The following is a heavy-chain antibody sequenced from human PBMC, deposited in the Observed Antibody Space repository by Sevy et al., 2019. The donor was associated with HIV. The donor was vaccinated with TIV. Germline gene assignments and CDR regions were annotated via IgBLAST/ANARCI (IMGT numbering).Heavy chain of an antibody. V-gene: IGHV4-39*01. CDR1: GGPISTCTNF. Sequence: SETLSLTCIVSGGPISTCTNFWGWIRQPPGKGLEWIGSIYCGGSTYYNPSLKSRVAISVDPSKNQFSLKVNSVSAADTAVYYCARGRITFFDDWGQGALVTVSS. CDR3: ARGRITFFDD. CDR2: IYCGGST. J-gene: IGHJ4*02. D-gene: IGHD3-16*01.